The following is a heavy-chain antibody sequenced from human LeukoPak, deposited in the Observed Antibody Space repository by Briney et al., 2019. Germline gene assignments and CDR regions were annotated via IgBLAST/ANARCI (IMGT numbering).Heavy chain of an antibody. D-gene: IGHD5-18*01. CDR3: ARAPGYSYGFYYFDY. J-gene: IGHJ4*02. CDR1: GYSISSGYY. CDR2: FYHSGST. Sequence: PSETLSLTCTVSGYSISSGYYWGWIRQPPGKGLEWVGSFYHSGSTYYNPSLKSRVTISVDTSKNQFSLKLSSVTAADTAVYYCARAPGYSYGFYYFDYWGQGTLVTVSS. V-gene: IGHV4-38-2*02.